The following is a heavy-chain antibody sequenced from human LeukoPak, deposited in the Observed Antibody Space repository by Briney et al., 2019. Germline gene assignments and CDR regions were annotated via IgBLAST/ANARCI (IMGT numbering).Heavy chain of an antibody. V-gene: IGHV3-49*04. CDR2: IRSKAYGGTT. D-gene: IGHD3-16*01. CDR3: TRKEGVLDY. CDR1: GFTFGDYA. J-gene: IGHJ4*02. Sequence: GGSLRLSCTASGFTFGDYAMSWVRQAPGKGLEWVGFIRSKAYGGTTEYAASVKGRFTISRDDSKSIAYLQMNSLKTEDTAVYYCTRKEGVLDYWSQGTLVTVSS.